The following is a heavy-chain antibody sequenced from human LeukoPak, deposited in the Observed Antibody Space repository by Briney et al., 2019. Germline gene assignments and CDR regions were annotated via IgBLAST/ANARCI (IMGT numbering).Heavy chain of an antibody. J-gene: IGHJ3*02. V-gene: IGHV4-34*01. CDR2: INHSGST. D-gene: IGHD6-13*01. CDR1: GGSFSGYY. CDR3: ASRVSRQQLVLRAFDI. Sequence: PSETLSLTCAVYGGSFSGYYWSWIRQPPGKGLEWIGEINHSGSTNYNPSLKSRVTVSVDTFKNQFSLKLSSVTAADTAVYYCASRVSRQQLVLRAFDIWGQGTMVTVSS.